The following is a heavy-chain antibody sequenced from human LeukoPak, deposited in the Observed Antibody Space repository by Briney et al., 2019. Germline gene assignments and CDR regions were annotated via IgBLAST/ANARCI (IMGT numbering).Heavy chain of an antibody. D-gene: IGHD3-10*01. CDR3: ARGKFHDYGSGSYRPPAQFDP. CDR2: MNPNSGNT. Sequence: EASVKVSCKASGYTFTSYDINWVRQATGQGLEWMGWMNPNSGNTGCAQKFQGRVTMTRNTSISTAYMELSSLRSEDTAVYYCARGKFHDYGSGSYRPPAQFDPWGRGTLVTVSS. V-gene: IGHV1-8*01. CDR1: GYTFTSYD. J-gene: IGHJ5*02.